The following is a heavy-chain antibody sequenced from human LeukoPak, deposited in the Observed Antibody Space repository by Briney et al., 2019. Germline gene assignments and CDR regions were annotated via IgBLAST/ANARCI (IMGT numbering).Heavy chain of an antibody. J-gene: IGHJ4*02. CDR1: GFTFSNAW. CDR2: IKSKTDGGTT. CDR3: TNLYNSDWLRTGA. V-gene: IGHV3-15*01. Sequence: PGGSLRLSCAASGFTFSNAWMSWVRQAPGKGLEWVGRIKSKTDGGTTDYAAPVKGRFTISRDDSKNTLYLQMNSLKTEDTAVYYCTNLYNSDWLRTGAGGQGTLVTVSS. D-gene: IGHD6-19*01.